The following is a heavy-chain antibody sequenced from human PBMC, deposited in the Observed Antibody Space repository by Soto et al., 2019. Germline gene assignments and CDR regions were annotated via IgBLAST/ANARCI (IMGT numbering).Heavy chain of an antibody. CDR2: IYWDNSK. CDR1: GFSLSTSEVG. V-gene: IGHV2-5*02. D-gene: IGHD2-15*01. J-gene: IGHJ4*02. Sequence: QITLKESGPALVKPTQTLTLTCTFSGFSLSTSEVGVGWIRQPPGKALEWLAIIYWDNSKLYNPSLKSRLTITKDTSKNQVVHIMTNMGPVDTGTYHCAHRTSGGGLFDYWGQGTLVTVSS. CDR3: AHRTSGGGLFDY.